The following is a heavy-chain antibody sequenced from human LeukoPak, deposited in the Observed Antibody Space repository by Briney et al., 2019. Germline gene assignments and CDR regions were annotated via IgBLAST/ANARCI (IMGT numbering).Heavy chain of an antibody. CDR2: ISASGTNT. Sequence: GGSLRLSCAASRLTFNSYAMSWVRQAPGKGLEWVSAISASGTNTYYADSVKGRFTISRDNSKNTLYLQVNSLRVDDTTVYYCAKGFCSGSCHGGYFDYWGQGTLVTVSS. J-gene: IGHJ4*02. V-gene: IGHV3-23*01. D-gene: IGHD2-15*01. CDR1: RLTFNSYA. CDR3: AKGFCSGSCHGGYFDY.